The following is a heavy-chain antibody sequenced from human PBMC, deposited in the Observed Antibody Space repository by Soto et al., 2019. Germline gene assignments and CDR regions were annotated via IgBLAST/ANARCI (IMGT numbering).Heavy chain of an antibody. CDR2: ISRSSFTI. V-gene: IGHV3-48*01. CDR3: ARDYNDFWSGQFDY. D-gene: IGHD3-3*01. Sequence: EVHLVESGGRLVQPGGSLRLSCAASGFRFSDYSMNWVRQAPGRGLAWVSYISRSSFTIHYADSMEGRFAISRDNAKTSLYLQMNSLRVEDTAVYYCARDYNDFWSGQFDYWGQGALVTVSS. CDR1: GFRFSDYS. J-gene: IGHJ4*02.